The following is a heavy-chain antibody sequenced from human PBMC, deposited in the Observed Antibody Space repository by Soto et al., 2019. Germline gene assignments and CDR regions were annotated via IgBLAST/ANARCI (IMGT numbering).Heavy chain of an antibody. V-gene: IGHV4-4*02. CDR3: AREPPIRSDSSGYTPRDAFDI. CDR1: GESINSSHG. Sequence: SETLSLTCAVSGESINSSHGWNWVRQPPGKGLEWIGQISHSGSTNYNPSLTSRVTISVDKSKNHFSLKLTSVTAADTAVYYCAREPPIRSDSSGYTPRDAFDIWGQGTMVTVSS. CDR2: ISHSGST. D-gene: IGHD3-22*01. J-gene: IGHJ3*02.